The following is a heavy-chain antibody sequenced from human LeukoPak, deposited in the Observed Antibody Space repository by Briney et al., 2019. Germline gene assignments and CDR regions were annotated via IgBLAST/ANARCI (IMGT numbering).Heavy chain of an antibody. CDR2: IYYSGST. Sequence: SETLSLTCTVSGGSISSYYWSWIRQAPGKGLEWIGYIYYSGSTNYNPSLKSRVTISVDTSKNQFSLKLSSVTAADTAVYYCARATPTYYYDSSGYSFDYWGQGTLVTVSS. J-gene: IGHJ4*02. V-gene: IGHV4-59*01. CDR3: ARATPTYYYDSSGYSFDY. D-gene: IGHD3-22*01. CDR1: GGSISSYY.